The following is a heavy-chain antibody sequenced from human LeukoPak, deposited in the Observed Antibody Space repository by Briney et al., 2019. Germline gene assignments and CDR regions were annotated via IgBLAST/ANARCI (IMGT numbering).Heavy chain of an antibody. V-gene: IGHV4-4*02. J-gene: IGHJ3*02. CDR3: ASSYYDILTGYYKAPGAFDI. D-gene: IGHD3-9*01. CDR2: VYHSGST. Sequence: SGTLSLTCAVSGGSISSNNWWSWVRQPPGKGLAWIGEVYHSGSTSYNPSLLSRVTISVDTSKNQFSLKLSSVTAADTAVYYCASSYYDILTGYYKAPGAFDIWGQGTMVTVSS. CDR1: GGSISSNNW.